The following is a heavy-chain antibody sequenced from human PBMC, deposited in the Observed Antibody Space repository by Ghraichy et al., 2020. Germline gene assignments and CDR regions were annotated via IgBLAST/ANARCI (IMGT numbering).Heavy chain of an antibody. D-gene: IGHD2-2*01. CDR2: ITGSATTT. V-gene: IGHV3-23*01. CDR3: AKDVSVVREGFDF. Sequence: GESLNISCVASGFTFTSYSINWVRQAPGKGLEWVSTITGSATTTYYADSMKGRLTISRDNSKNTVYLQINSLRAEDTGVYYCAKDVSVVREGFDFWGQGTLVTVSS. J-gene: IGHJ4*02. CDR1: GFTFTSYS.